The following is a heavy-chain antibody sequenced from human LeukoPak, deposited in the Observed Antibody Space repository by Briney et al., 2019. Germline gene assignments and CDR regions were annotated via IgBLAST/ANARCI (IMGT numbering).Heavy chain of an antibody. V-gene: IGHV3-7*01. CDR3: ARVGAWELQRVFEY. CDR1: GFTFTNYW. Sequence: GGSLTLSCAASGFTFTNYWMSWVRQVPGKGLEWVANIHKAGSESYYVDSVKGRFAISRDNDKNSLYLQLSSLRVEDTAVYYCARVGAWELQRVFEYWGQGTLVTVSS. CDR2: IHKAGSES. D-gene: IGHD1-26*01. J-gene: IGHJ4*02.